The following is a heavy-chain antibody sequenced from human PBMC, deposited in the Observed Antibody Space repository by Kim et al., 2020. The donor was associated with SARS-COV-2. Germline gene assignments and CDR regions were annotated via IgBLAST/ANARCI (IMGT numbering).Heavy chain of an antibody. J-gene: IGHJ5*02. V-gene: IGHV4-31*03. CDR2: IYYSGST. CDR3: AREGHDYGDREGYNWFDP. CDR1: GGSISSGGYY. D-gene: IGHD4-17*01. Sequence: SETLSLTCTVSGGSISSGGYYWSWIRQHPGKGLEWIGYIYYSGSTYYNPSLKSRVTISVDTSKNQFSLKLSSVTAADTAVYYCAREGHDYGDREGYNWFDPCGQGTLVTVSS.